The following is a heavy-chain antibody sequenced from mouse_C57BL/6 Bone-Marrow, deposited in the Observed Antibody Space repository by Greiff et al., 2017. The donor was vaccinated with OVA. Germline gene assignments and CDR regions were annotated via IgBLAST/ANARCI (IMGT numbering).Heavy chain of an antibody. CDR2: ISYDGSN. CDR1: GYSITSGYY. D-gene: IGHD4-1*01. CDR3: ERLGRENYAMDY. Sequence: EVQLQESGPGLVKPSQSLSLTCSVTGYSITSGYYWNWIRQFPGNKLEWMGYISYDGSNNYNPSLKNRISITRDTSKNQFFLKLNSVTTEDTATYYCERLGRENYAMDYWGQGTSVTVSS. V-gene: IGHV3-6*01. J-gene: IGHJ4*01.